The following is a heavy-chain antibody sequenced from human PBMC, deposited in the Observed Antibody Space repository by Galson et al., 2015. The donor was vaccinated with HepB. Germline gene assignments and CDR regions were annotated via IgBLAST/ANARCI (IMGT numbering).Heavy chain of an antibody. CDR2: IIPIFGTA. J-gene: IGHJ3*02. V-gene: IGHV1-69*13. D-gene: IGHD4-17*01. CDR3: AGGIRPVTFDAFDI. CDR1: GGTFSSYA. Sequence: SVKVSCKASGGTFSSYAISWVRQAPGQGLEWMGGIIPIFGTANYAQKFQGRVTITADESTSTAYMELSSLRSEDTAVYYCAGGIRPVTFDAFDIWGQGSMVTVSS.